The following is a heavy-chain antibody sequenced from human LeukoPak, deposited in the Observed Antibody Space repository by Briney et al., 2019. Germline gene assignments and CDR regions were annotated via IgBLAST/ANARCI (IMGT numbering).Heavy chain of an antibody. V-gene: IGHV3-23*01. Sequence: PGGALRLSCAASGFTFSSYAMSWVRQAPGKGLEWVSAIRDSGSSTYYADSVKGRFTISRDNSKNTLYLQMNSLRAEDTAVYYCAPVRPGDISDPWGQGTLVTVSS. D-gene: IGHD2-15*01. CDR1: GFTFSSYA. J-gene: IGHJ5*02. CDR3: APVRPGDISDP. CDR2: IRDSGSST.